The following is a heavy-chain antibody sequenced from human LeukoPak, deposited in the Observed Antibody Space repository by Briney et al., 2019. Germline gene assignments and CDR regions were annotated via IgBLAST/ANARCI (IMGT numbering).Heavy chain of an antibody. CDR2: IYTSGST. D-gene: IGHD6-13*01. Sequence: SQTLSLTCTVSGGSISSGSYYWSWIRQPAGKGLEWIGRIYTSGSTNYNPSLKSRVTISVDTSKNQFSLKLSSVTAADTAVYYCARDRGISSSWGNWFDPWGQGTLVTVSS. CDR3: ARDRGISSSWGNWFDP. CDR1: GGSISSGSYY. J-gene: IGHJ5*02. V-gene: IGHV4-61*02.